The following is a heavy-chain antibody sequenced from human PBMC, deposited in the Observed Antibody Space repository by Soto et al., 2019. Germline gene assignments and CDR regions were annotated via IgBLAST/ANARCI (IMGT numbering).Heavy chain of an antibody. CDR2: INAGNGNT. V-gene: IGHV1-3*01. D-gene: IGHD4-4*01. Sequence: ASVKVSCKASGYTFTSYAMHWVRQAPGQRPEWMGWINAGNGNTKYSQKFQGRVTITKDTSASTAYLELSSLRSEDTAFYYCARGPTVTTYPIPNFDYWGQGTLVTVSS. CDR3: ARGPTVTTYPIPNFDY. J-gene: IGHJ4*02. CDR1: GYTFTSYA.